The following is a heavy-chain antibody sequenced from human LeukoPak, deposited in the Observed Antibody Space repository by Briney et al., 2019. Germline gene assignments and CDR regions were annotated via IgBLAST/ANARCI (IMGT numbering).Heavy chain of an antibody. Sequence: GGSLRLSCAASGFTFSSYSMNWVRQSPGKGLEWVSLITSSSSYIYYADLVKGRFTVSRDNAKTSLYLQMNSLRAEDTAVYYCATDGLGLSGAVDYWGQGTLVTVSS. V-gene: IGHV3-21*01. J-gene: IGHJ4*02. CDR2: ITSSSSYI. CDR3: ATDGLGLSGAVDY. CDR1: GFTFSSYS. D-gene: IGHD7-27*01.